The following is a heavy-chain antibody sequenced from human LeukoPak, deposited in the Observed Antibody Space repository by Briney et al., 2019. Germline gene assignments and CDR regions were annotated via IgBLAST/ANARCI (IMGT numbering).Heavy chain of an antibody. V-gene: IGHV1-2*02. CDR2: INPNSGGT. J-gene: IGHJ4*02. Sequence: ASVNVSCKASVYTFTGYYMHWVGQAPGQGREGMGWINPNSGGTNYAQKFQGRVTMARDTSISTAYMELSRLRSDDTAVYYCARVVARITMVRGVVPGDYWGQGTLVTVSS. CDR1: VYTFTGYY. D-gene: IGHD3-10*01. CDR3: ARVVARITMVRGVVPGDY.